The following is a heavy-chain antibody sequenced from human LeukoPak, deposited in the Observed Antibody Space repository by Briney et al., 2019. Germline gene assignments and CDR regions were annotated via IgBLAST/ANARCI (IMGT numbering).Heavy chain of an antibody. V-gene: IGHV4-61*02. CDR3: ARGSRGYCSSTSCYYSRTTVATFGY. Sequence: SQTLSLTCTVSGGSISSGSYYWSWIRQPAGKGLEWIGRIYTSGSTNYNPSLKSRVTISVDTSKNQFSLKLSSVTAADTAVYYCARGSRGYCSSTSCYYSRTTVATFGYWGQGTLVTVSS. J-gene: IGHJ4*02. CDR1: GGSISSGSYY. D-gene: IGHD2-2*01. CDR2: IYTSGST.